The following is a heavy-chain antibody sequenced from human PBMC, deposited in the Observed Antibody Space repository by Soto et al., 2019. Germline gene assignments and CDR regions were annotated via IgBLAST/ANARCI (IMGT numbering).Heavy chain of an antibody. Sequence: QVQLVQSGAEVKKPGSSVKVSCKASGGTFSSYTISCVRQAPGQGLEWMGRIIPILGIANYAQKFQGRVTITADKSTSTAYMELSSLRSEDTAVYYCANGYSGYDWANWFDPWGQGTLVTVSS. V-gene: IGHV1-69*02. CDR2: IIPILGIA. CDR1: GGTFSSYT. CDR3: ANGYSGYDWANWFDP. J-gene: IGHJ5*02. D-gene: IGHD5-12*01.